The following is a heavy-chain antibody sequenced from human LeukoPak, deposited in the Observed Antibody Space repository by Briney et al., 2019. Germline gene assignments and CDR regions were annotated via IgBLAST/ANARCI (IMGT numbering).Heavy chain of an antibody. CDR3: AAFRDGYNWHLDY. Sequence: SETLSLTCTVSDGSITNYDWSWIRQPPGKGLEWIGYIYYSGSTNYNPSLKSRVTISVDTSKNQFSLKLSSVTAADTAVYYCAAFRDGYNWHLDYWGQGTLVTVSS. CDR2: IYYSGST. V-gene: IGHV4-59*01. CDR1: DGSITNYD. J-gene: IGHJ4*02. D-gene: IGHD5-24*01.